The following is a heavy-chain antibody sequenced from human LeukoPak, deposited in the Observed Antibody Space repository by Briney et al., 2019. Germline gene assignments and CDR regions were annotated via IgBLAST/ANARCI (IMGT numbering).Heavy chain of an antibody. CDR2: INSDGSST. J-gene: IGHJ6*02. Sequence: GGSLRLSCAASGFIFSSYWMHWVRQAPGKGLVWVSRINSDGSSTSYADSVKGRFTISRDNAKNALYLQMNSLRAEDTAVYYCARNAYGAQTPSDVWGQGTTVTVSS. CDR1: GFIFSSYW. V-gene: IGHV3-74*01. D-gene: IGHD4-17*01. CDR3: ARNAYGAQTPSDV.